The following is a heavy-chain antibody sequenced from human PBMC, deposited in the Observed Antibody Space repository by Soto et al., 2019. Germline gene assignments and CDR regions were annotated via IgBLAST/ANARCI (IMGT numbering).Heavy chain of an antibody. CDR2: ISHDGSVT. CDR3: AKDWGSSGWYNWFDP. D-gene: IGHD6-13*01. CDR1: GFTFSTSG. V-gene: IGHV3-30*05. Sequence: GGSLRLSCATSGFTFSTSGMHWVRQAPGKGLEWVAMISHDGSVTYYTDSVQGRFTISRDTAKKTLYLQMNRLRDEDTAIYYCAKDWGSSGWYNWFDPWGQGTRVTAPQ. J-gene: IGHJ5*02.